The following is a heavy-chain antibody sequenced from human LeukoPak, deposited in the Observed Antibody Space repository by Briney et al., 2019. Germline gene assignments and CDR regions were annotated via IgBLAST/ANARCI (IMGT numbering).Heavy chain of an antibody. Sequence: GGSLRLSCVVSGFTLSSYGMHWVRQAPGKGLEWVAVISHDGSNKYYAESVRGRFTISRDNSKNTLYLQMNSLRAEDTAVYYCAKISGFGELFGAFDIWGQGTVVTVSS. CDR2: ISHDGSNK. J-gene: IGHJ3*02. V-gene: IGHV3-30*18. CDR3: AKISGFGELFGAFDI. CDR1: GFTLSSYG. D-gene: IGHD3-10*01.